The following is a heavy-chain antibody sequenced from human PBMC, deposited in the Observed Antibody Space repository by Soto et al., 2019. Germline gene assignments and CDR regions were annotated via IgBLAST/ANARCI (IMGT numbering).Heavy chain of an antibody. D-gene: IGHD5-18*01. Sequence: PEETLSLTCTVFGGSISSYYWSWIRQPPGKGLEWIGYIYYSGSTNYNPSLKSRVTISVDTSKNQFSLKLSSVTAADTAVYYCARDRIQLWLGQVYYYYGMDVWGQGTTVTVSS. CDR1: GGSISSYY. J-gene: IGHJ6*02. CDR3: ARDRIQLWLGQVYYYYGMDV. CDR2: IYYSGST. V-gene: IGHV4-59*01.